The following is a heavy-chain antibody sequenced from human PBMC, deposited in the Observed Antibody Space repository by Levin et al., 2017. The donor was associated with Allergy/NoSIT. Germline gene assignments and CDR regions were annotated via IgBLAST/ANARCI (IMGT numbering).Heavy chain of an antibody. J-gene: IGHJ5*02. Sequence: TSETLSLTCTVSGGSISSGGYYWSWIRQHPGKGLEWIGYIYYSGSTYYNPSLKSRVTISVDTSKNQFSLKLSSVTAADTAVYYCARDTGGLDWFDPWGQGTLVTVSS. V-gene: IGHV4-31*03. CDR1: GGSISSGGYY. D-gene: IGHD2-8*02. CDR3: ARDTGGLDWFDP. CDR2: IYYSGST.